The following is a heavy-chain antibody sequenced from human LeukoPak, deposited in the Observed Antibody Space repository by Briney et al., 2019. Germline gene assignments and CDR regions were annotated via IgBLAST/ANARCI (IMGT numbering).Heavy chain of an antibody. CDR1: GYTFTSYG. CDR3: ARENLGSSGFSYYYYGMDV. J-gene: IGHJ6*02. Sequence: SVKVSCKASGYTFTSYGISWVRQAPGQGLEWMGGIIPIFGTANYAQKFQGRVTITADESTSTAYMELSSLRSEDTAVYYCARENLGSSGFSYYYYGMDVWGQGTTVTISS. D-gene: IGHD6-6*01. V-gene: IGHV1-69*13. CDR2: IIPIFGTA.